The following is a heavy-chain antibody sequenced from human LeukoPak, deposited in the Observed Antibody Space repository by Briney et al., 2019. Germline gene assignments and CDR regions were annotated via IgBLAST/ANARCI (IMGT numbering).Heavy chain of an antibody. CDR2: INPSGGST. D-gene: IGHD6-13*01. J-gene: IGHJ5*02. CDR3: ARVGEQQLGYNWFDP. CDR1: GYTLTSYY. V-gene: IGHV1-46*03. Sequence: GASVKVSCKASGYTLTSYYMHWVRQAPGQGLEWMGIINPSGGSTSYAQKFQGRVTMTRDTSTSTVYMELSSLRSEDTAVYYCARVGEQQLGYNWFDPWGQGTLVTVSS.